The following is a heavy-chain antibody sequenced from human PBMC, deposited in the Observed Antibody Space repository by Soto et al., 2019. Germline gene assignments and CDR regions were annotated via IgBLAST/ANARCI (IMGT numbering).Heavy chain of an antibody. D-gene: IGHD3-22*01. CDR3: ARGGYYPYYFDY. V-gene: IGHV4-31*03. CDR2: IYYSGST. J-gene: IGHJ4*02. Sequence: SETLSLTCTVSGGSISSGGYYWSWIRQHPGKGLEWIGYIYYSGSTYYNPSLKSRVTISVDTSKNQFSLKLSSVTAADTAVYYCARGGYYPYYFDYWRQGTLVTVSS. CDR1: GGSISSGGYY.